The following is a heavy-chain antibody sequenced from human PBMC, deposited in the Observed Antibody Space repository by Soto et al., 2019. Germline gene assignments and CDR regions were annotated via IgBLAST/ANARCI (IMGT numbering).Heavy chain of an antibody. J-gene: IGHJ6*02. CDR1: GFTFENYA. D-gene: IGHD3-3*01. V-gene: IGHV3-23*01. CDR3: EKDSWEIFGVTAGEYYAMDV. Sequence: GGSLRLSCVASGFTFENYAMSWVRQAPGKGLEWVSAISGSGGTTYYSDSVKGRFTISRDNSKNTVYLQMNDLRVEDAAEYFCEKDSWEIFGVTAGEYYAMDVWGQGPTVTVSS. CDR2: ISGSGGTT.